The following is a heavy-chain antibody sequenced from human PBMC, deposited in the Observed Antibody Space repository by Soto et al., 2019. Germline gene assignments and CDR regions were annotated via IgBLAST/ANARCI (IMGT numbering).Heavy chain of an antibody. D-gene: IGHD6-19*01. CDR1: GYTFTNLD. J-gene: IGHJ5*02. CDR2: MNPNSDT. CDR3: VRYEEAVGFTS. Sequence: QVQLVQSGAEVKRPGASVKVSCKASGYTFTNLDINWVRQASGQGLEWMGWMNPNSDTGFAQKFQGRVTLTRDTPTSTVYMELSSLRLEDTAVYYCVRYEEAVGFTSWGQGTPVTVSS. V-gene: IGHV1-8*01.